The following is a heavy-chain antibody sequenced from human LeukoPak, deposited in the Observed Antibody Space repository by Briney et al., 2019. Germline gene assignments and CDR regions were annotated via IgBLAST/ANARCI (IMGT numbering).Heavy chain of an antibody. CDR1: GFTFSSYA. CDR3: AKGGYDFWSGYLFDY. Sequence: GGSLRLSCAASGFTFSSYAMSWVRQAPGKGLEWVSAISGSGGSTYYADSVKGRFTISRDNSKNTLYLQMNSLRAEDTAVYYCAKGGYDFWSGYLFDYWGQGTLVTVSS. CDR2: ISGSGGST. V-gene: IGHV3-23*01. J-gene: IGHJ4*02. D-gene: IGHD3-3*01.